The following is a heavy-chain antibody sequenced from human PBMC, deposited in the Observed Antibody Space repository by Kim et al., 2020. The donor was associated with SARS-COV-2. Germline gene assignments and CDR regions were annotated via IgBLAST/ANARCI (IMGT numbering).Heavy chain of an antibody. CDR1: GGTFSSYA. V-gene: IGHV1-69*06. J-gene: IGHJ4*02. CDR3: ARVPKPMVRGVHVEYYFDY. Sequence: SVKVSCKASGGTFSSYAISWVRQAPGQGLEWMGGIIPIFGTANYAQKFQGRVTITADKSTSTAYMELSSLRSEDTAVYYCARVPKPMVRGVHVEYYFDYWGQGTLVTVSS. CDR2: IIPIFGTA. D-gene: IGHD3-10*01.